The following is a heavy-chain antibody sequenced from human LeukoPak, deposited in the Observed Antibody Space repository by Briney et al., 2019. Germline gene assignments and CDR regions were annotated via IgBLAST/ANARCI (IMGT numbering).Heavy chain of an antibody. CDR2: SIPIFGTA. Sequence: SVKLSCKASGGTVCSYAISWVRQAPGQPRGWRGGSIPIFGTANYAQKFQGRVTITPDESTSTASMEMSRLRSEDTAVYYCARDSHPFGHGGVFQHWGQGTLVTVSS. J-gene: IGHJ1*01. CDR1: GGTVCSYA. CDR3: ARDSHPFGHGGVFQH. D-gene: IGHD4-23*01. V-gene: IGHV1-69*13.